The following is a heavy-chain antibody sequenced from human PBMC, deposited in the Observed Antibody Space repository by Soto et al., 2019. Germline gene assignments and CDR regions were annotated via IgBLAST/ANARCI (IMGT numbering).Heavy chain of an antibody. Sequence: SETLSLPRAGYGGAFSAYYRGWVRQPPGKGLEWIGEINHSGSTNYNPSLKSRVTISVDTSRNQFSLKLSSVTAADTAVYYCASGNNYSWFDPWGQATLVTVSS. CDR2: INHSGST. V-gene: IGHV4-34*01. J-gene: IGHJ5*02. CDR3: ASGNNYSWFDP. D-gene: IGHD3-10*01. CDR1: GGAFSAYY.